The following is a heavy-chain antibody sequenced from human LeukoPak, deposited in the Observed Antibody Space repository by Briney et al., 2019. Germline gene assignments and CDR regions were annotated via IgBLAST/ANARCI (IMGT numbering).Heavy chain of an antibody. CDR2: IKQDGSEK. Sequence: PGGSLRLSCAASGFTVSSNYMSWVRQAPGKGLEWVANIKQDGSEKYYVDSVKGRFTISRDNAKNSLYLQMNSLRAEDTAVYYCARMDYGDYELNYYYYMDVWGKGTTVTISS. CDR3: ARMDYGDYELNYYYYMDV. V-gene: IGHV3-7*03. D-gene: IGHD4-17*01. J-gene: IGHJ6*03. CDR1: GFTVSSNY.